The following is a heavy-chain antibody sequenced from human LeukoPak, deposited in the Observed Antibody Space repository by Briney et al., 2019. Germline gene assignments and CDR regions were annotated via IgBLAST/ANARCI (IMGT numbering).Heavy chain of an antibody. V-gene: IGHV3-66*01. CDR3: ARAFQYGSGTYPYSL. D-gene: IGHD3-10*01. CDR2: LYSGGST. Sequence: GGSLRLSCAASGFTVSNNDMTWVRQAPGKGLQWVSGLYSGGSTTYADSVKGRFSISRDNLKNTLYLQMNSLRAEDTAVYYCARAFQYGSGTYPYSLWGQGTLVTASS. J-gene: IGHJ4*02. CDR1: GFTVSNND.